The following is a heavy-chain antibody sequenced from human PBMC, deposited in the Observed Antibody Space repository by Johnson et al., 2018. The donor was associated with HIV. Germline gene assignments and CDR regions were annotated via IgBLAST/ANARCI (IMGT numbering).Heavy chain of an antibody. CDR2: IWYDGNNK. V-gene: IGHV3-33*01. J-gene: IGHJ3*02. Sequence: QVQLVESGGGVVQPGRSLRLSCAASGFTFSSYGMHWVRQAPGKGLEWVAVIWYDGNNKYYADSVKGRFTISRDNARDTLYLQMNSLRAEDTAVYYCARDGGYCSSTSCFRHWASAFDIWGQGTMVTVSS. CDR3: ARDGGYCSSTSCFRHWASAFDI. D-gene: IGHD2-2*01. CDR1: GFTFSSYG.